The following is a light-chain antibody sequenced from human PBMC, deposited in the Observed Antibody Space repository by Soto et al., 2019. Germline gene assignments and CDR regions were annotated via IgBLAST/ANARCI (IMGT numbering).Light chain of an antibody. CDR1: SGSSNDA. Sequence: QLVLTQSPSASASLGPSVKLTCTLSSGSSNDAVAWHQQQPQKGPRYLMKVISDGSHNRGDGISDRFSGSSSGAKRYLTISRVQSEDEADYFCQTWGTGIQVFGSGTKLTVL. CDR2: VISDGSH. J-gene: IGLJ1*01. CDR3: QTWGTGIQV. V-gene: IGLV4-69*01.